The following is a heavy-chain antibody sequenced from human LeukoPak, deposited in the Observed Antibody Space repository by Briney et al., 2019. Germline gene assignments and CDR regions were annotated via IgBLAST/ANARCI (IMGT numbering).Heavy chain of an antibody. V-gene: IGHV3-48*03. D-gene: IGHD2-21*02. CDR3: SRGRLFGDY. CDR2: ISGSGGTI. J-gene: IGHJ4*02. Sequence: GGSLRLSCAASGFTLISYDMNWVRQAPGKGLEWVPYISGSGGTIYYADSVKGRFTISRDNAKNSLYLQMNSLRAEDTAVYYCSRGRLFGDYWGQGALVTVSS. CDR1: GFTLISYD.